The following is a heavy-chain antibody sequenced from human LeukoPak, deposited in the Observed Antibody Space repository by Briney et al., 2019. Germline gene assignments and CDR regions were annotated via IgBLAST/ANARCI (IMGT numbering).Heavy chain of an antibody. CDR1: GFIVSSDS. CDR2: IYSGGTT. CDR3: AKYGGSKPVDY. Sequence: GGSLRLSCAASGFIVSSDSISWVRQAPGKGLDWVSIIYSGGTTNYADSVRARFTISRDNSKNTLYLQMNSLRAEDTAVYYCAKYGGSKPVDYWGQGTLVTVSS. V-gene: IGHV3-53*01. J-gene: IGHJ4*02. D-gene: IGHD4-11*01.